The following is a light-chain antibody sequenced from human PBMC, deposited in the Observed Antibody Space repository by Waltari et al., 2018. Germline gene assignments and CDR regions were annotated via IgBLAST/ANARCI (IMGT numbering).Light chain of an antibody. CDR1: SPNIGAGHD. Sequence: QYVLTQPPSMSGAPGQRVTTPCTGSSPNIGAGHDVHWYQVFPGTAPKLLIYGNNNRPSGVPDRFSGSKSDTSASLAIGGLQAEDEADYYCQSFDIRLSGGVVFGGGTKVTVL. CDR2: GNN. CDR3: QSFDIRLSGGVV. J-gene: IGLJ3*02. V-gene: IGLV1-40*01.